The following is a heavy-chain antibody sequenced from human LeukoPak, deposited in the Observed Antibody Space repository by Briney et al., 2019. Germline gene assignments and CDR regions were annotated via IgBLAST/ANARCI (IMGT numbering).Heavy chain of an antibody. J-gene: IGHJ4*02. CDR3: ARDRAITIFGVAPTPFDY. Sequence: GGSLRPSCAASGFTFSSYSMNWVRQAPGKGLEWVSYISSSSSTIYYADSVKGRFTISRDNAKNSLYLQMNSLRDEDTAVYYCARDRAITIFGVAPTPFDYWGQGTLVTVSS. V-gene: IGHV3-48*02. CDR1: GFTFSSYS. D-gene: IGHD3-3*01. CDR2: ISSSSSTI.